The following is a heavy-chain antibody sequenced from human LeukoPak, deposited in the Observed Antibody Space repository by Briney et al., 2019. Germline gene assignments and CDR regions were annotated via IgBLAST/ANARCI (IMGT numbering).Heavy chain of an antibody. Sequence: PGGSLRLSCAASGFTFSSYAMSWVRQAPGKGLEWASGISGSGGSTYYADSVKGRFTISRDNSKNTLYVQMNSLRVEDTAVYYCAKDLGGGSYPFDYWGQGTLVTVSS. CDR2: ISGSGGST. CDR1: GFTFSSYA. J-gene: IGHJ4*02. CDR3: AKDLGGGSYPFDY. D-gene: IGHD1-26*01. V-gene: IGHV3-23*01.